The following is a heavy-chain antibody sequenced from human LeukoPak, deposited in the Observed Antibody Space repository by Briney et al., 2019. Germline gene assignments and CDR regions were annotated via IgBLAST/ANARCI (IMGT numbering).Heavy chain of an antibody. CDR3: AREGHNGRISSKNFDY. CDR2: INPDSGGT. V-gene: IGHV1-2*02. Sequence: ASVKVSCKASGYTFTGYYMHWVRQATGQGLEWMGWINPDSGGTSYAQRFQGRVSMTRDTSITTAYMELSRLTSGDTAVYYCAREGHNGRISSKNFDYWGQGTLVTVSS. D-gene: IGHD1-26*01. CDR1: GYTFTGYY. J-gene: IGHJ4*02.